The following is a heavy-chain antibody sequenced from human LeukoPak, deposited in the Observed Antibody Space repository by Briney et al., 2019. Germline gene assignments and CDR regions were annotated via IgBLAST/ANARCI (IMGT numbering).Heavy chain of an antibody. Sequence: GGSLRLSCAASGFTFSSYEMNWVRQAPGKGLEWLSYISSSGSTIYYADSVKGRFTISRDNAKNSLYLQMNSLRAEDTAVYYCASRLYGDAFDIWGQGTMVTVSS. D-gene: IGHD4-17*01. V-gene: IGHV3-48*03. J-gene: IGHJ3*02. CDR3: ASRLYGDAFDI. CDR1: GFTFSSYE. CDR2: ISSSGSTI.